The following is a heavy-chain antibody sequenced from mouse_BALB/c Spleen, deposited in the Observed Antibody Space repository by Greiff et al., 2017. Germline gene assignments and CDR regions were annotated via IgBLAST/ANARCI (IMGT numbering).Heavy chain of an antibody. CDR1: GFTFSSFG. V-gene: IGHV5-17*02. Sequence: EVKVVESGGGLVQPGGSRKLSCAASGFTFSSFGMHWVRQAPEKGLEWVAYISSGSSTIYYADTVKGRFTISRDNPKNTLFLQMTSLRSEDTAMYYCARGSYSYAMDYWGQGTSVTVSS. CDR2: ISSGSSTI. D-gene: IGHD1-1*02. J-gene: IGHJ4*01. CDR3: ARGSYSYAMDY.